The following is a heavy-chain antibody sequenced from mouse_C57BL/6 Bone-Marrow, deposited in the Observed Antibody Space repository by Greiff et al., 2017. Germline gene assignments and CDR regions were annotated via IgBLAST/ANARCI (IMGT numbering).Heavy chain of an antibody. V-gene: IGHV1-64*01. CDR3: ARDCYSSRRDYFDY. D-gene: IGHD1-1*01. CDR1: GYTFTSYW. CDR2: IHPNSGST. Sequence: QVQLQQPGAELVKPGASVKLSCKASGYTFTSYWMHWVKQRPGQGLEWIGMIHPNSGSTNYNEKFKSKATLTVDKSSSTAYMQLSSLTSKDSAVYYCARDCYSSRRDYFDYCGQGTTLTVSS. J-gene: IGHJ2*01.